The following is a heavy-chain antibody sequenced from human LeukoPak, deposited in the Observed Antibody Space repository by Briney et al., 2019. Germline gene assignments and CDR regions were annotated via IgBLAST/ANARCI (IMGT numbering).Heavy chain of an antibody. CDR2: IYYSGST. Sequence: SETLSLTCTVSGGSISSSSYYWGWIRQPPGKGLEWIGSIYYSGSTYYNPSLKSRVTISVDTPKNQFSLKLSSVTAADTAVYYCACIAVADTEYFQHWGQGTLVTVSS. CDR1: GGSISSSSYY. J-gene: IGHJ1*01. D-gene: IGHD6-19*01. CDR3: ACIAVADTEYFQH. V-gene: IGHV4-39*07.